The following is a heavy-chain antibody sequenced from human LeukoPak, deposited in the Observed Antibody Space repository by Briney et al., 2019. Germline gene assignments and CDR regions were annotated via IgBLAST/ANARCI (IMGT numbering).Heavy chain of an antibody. CDR3: VRLTLDTXYXXYYFMD. CDR2: TKNKVNGYST. CDR1: GFTVSSNY. V-gene: IGHV3-72*01. D-gene: IGHD2-2*02. Sequence: GGSLRLSCAASGFTVSSNYMSWVRQAPGKGLEWVGRTKNKVNGYSTIYAASVKGRFTISRDDSKDSLFLQMNSLKTEDTAMYYCVRLTLDTXYXXYYFMD. J-gene: IGHJ6*03.